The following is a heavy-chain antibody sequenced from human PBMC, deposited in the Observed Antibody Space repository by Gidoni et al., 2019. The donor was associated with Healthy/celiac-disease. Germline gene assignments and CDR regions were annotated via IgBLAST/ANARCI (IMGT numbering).Heavy chain of an antibody. CDR1: GSTFSSYW. V-gene: IGHV3-7*04. J-gene: IGHJ4*02. D-gene: IGHD2-8*01. CDR3: ARPTSRDGYFDY. Sequence: EVQLVESGGGLVQPGGSLRLSCEASGSTFSSYWMSWVRQAPGKGLEWVANIKQDGSEKYYVDSVKGRFTISRDNAKNSLYLQMNSLRAEDTAVYYCARPTSRDGYFDYWGQGTLVTVSS. CDR2: IKQDGSEK.